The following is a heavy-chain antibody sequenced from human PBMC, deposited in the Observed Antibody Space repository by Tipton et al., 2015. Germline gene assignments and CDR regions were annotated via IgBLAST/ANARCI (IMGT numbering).Heavy chain of an antibody. J-gene: IGHJ4*02. CDR3: ARARGRHGGLFDS. Sequence: TLSLTCTVSGGSISSSSYYWAWIRQPPGKGLEWIGSLYFSGSTYYNPSLKSRVTISLDTSKNQFSLKLNSVTAADTAVYYCARARGRHGGLFDSWGQGILVTVSS. V-gene: IGHV4-39*07. CDR1: GGSISSSSYY. CDR2: LYFSGST. D-gene: IGHD4-23*01.